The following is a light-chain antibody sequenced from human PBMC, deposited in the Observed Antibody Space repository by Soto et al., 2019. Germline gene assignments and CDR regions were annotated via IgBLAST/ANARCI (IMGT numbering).Light chain of an antibody. V-gene: IGLV1-44*01. CDR2: NNN. J-gene: IGLJ2*01. Sequence: QSVLTQPPSASGTPGQRVTISCSGGSSNIGSNTVNWYQQLPGTAPKLLIYNNNQRPSGVPDRFSGSESGTSASLVISGLQSEDDADYFCAAWDDSLNGVVFGGGTKLTVL. CDR1: SSNIGSNT. CDR3: AAWDDSLNGVV.